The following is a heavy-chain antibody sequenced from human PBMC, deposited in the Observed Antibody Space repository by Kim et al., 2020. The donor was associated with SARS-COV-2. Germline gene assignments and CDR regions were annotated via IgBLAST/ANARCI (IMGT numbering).Heavy chain of an antibody. CDR2: IYYSGST. J-gene: IGHJ4*02. V-gene: IGHV4-59*01. D-gene: IGHD1-26*01. CDR1: GGSISSYY. Sequence: SETLSLTCTVSGGSISSYYWSWIRQPPGKGLEWIGYIYYSGSTNYNPSLKSRVTISVDTSKNQFSLKLSSVTAADTAVYYCARGPLKYSGSPDYWGQGTLVTVSS. CDR3: ARGPLKYSGSPDY.